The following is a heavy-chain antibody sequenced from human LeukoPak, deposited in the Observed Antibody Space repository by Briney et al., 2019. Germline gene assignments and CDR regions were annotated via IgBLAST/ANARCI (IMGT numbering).Heavy chain of an antibody. CDR2: IYSGGST. CDR3: AREGNSPFDY. Sequence: GGSLRLSCAASGFTVSSDYMSWVRQAPGEGLEWVSVIYSGGSTYYADSVKGRFTISRDNSKNTLYLQMNSLRAEDTAVYYCAREGNSPFDYWGQGTLVTVSS. J-gene: IGHJ4*02. CDR1: GFTVSSDY. V-gene: IGHV3-66*01. D-gene: IGHD5-18*01.